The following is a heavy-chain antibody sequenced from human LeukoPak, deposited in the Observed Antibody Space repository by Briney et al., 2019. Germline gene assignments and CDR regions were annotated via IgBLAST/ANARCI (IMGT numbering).Heavy chain of an antibody. J-gene: IGHJ3*02. D-gene: IGHD2-2*01. CDR3: ARGYCSSTSCYSFGSAFDI. CDR1: GGTFSSYA. Sequence: GSSVKVSCKASGGTFSSYAISWVRQAPGQGLEWMGGIIPIFGTANYAQKFQGRVTITADESTSTAYMELSSLRSEDTAVYYCARGYCSSTSCYSFGSAFDIWGQGTMVTVSS. V-gene: IGHV1-69*01. CDR2: IIPIFGTA.